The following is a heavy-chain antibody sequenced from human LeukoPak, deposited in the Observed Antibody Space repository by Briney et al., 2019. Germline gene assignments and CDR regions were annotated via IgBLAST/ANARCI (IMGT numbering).Heavy chain of an antibody. CDR3: ARDLGYSSGPNY. D-gene: IGHD6-19*01. J-gene: IGHJ4*02. CDR1: GFTFSNYA. Sequence: PGGSLRLSCAASGFTFSNYAMSWVRQAPGKGLEWVSTISGSGSTYYVDSVKGRFTISRDSAKNSLYLQMNSLRAEDTAVYYCARDLGYSSGPNYWGQGTRVTVSS. V-gene: IGHV3-69-1*02. CDR2: ISGSGST.